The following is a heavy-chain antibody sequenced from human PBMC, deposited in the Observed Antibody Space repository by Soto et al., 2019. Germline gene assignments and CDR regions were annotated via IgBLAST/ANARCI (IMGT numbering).Heavy chain of an antibody. CDR3: AKDSMGYYFDY. D-gene: IGHD1-26*01. CDR1: GVTFSSYG. Sequence: GGSLRLSCAASGVTFSSYGMHWVRQAPGKGLEWVAVISYDGSNKYYADSVKGRFTISRDNSKNTLYLQMNSLRAEDTAVYYCAKDSMGYYFDYWGQGTLVTVSS. CDR2: ISYDGSNK. J-gene: IGHJ4*02. V-gene: IGHV3-30*18.